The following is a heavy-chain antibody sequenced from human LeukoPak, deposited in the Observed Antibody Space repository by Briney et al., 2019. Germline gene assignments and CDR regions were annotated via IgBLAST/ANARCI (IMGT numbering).Heavy chain of an antibody. Sequence: GGSLRLSCAASGFTFTRHWMTWVRQAPGKGLEWVAVISYDGSNKYYADSVKGRFTISRDNPKNTLYLQMNSLRAEDTAVYFCAKERTGYTDYDYDGLLDYWGQGTLVTVSS. CDR3: AKERTGYTDYDYDGLLDY. V-gene: IGHV3-30*18. D-gene: IGHD5-12*01. J-gene: IGHJ4*02. CDR2: ISYDGSNK. CDR1: GFTFTRHW.